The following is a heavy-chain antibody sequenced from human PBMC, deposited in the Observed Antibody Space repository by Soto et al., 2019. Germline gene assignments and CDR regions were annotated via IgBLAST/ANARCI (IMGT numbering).Heavy chain of an antibody. CDR1: GFTFSSYA. Sequence: WVSLRLSCLASGFTFSSYAMSWVRQAPGKGLEWVSAISGSGGSTYYADSVKGRFTISRDNSKNTLYLQMNSLRAEDTAVYYCANGSPYYYDSSGRPSWLDPRGQGTLVTVSS. CDR2: ISGSGGST. V-gene: IGHV3-23*01. D-gene: IGHD3-22*01. J-gene: IGHJ5*02. CDR3: ANGSPYYYDSSGRPSWLDP.